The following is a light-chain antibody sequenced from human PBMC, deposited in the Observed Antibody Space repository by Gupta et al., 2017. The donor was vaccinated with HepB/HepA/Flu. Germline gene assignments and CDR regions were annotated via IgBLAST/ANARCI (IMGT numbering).Light chain of an antibody. J-gene: IGKJ5*01. Sequence: DIQLTQSPSFLSASVGDRVTITCRASQGISSYLAWYQQTPGKAPKRLIYAASTLQSGVPARFSGSGSVTEFTLTSSSLQPEDFATDYCQQLKRYPTCGQGTRLEIK. CDR3: QQLKRYPT. CDR1: QGISSY. V-gene: IGKV1-9*01. CDR2: AAS.